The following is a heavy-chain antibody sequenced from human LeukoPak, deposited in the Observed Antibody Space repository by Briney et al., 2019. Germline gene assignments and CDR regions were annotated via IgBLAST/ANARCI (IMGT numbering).Heavy chain of an antibody. CDR1: GGSFSGYY. Sequence: SETLSLTCAVYGGSFSGYYWSWIRQPPGKGLEWIGEINHSGSTNYNPSLKSRVTISVDTSKNQFSLKLSSVTAADTAVYYCARAYDSSGYFGYWGQGTLVTVTS. CDR3: ARAYDSSGYFGY. J-gene: IGHJ4*02. D-gene: IGHD3-22*01. V-gene: IGHV4-34*01. CDR2: INHSGST.